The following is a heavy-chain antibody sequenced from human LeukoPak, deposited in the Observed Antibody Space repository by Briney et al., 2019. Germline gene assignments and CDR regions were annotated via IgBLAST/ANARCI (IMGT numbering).Heavy chain of an antibody. J-gene: IGHJ6*03. Sequence: TLSLTCTVSGDSISSGSYYWSWIRQPAGKGLEWIGRIYSNGDTKFNPSLKSRVTISLDTSKNQFSLKLSSATAADTAVYYCASRHSKQQPYYYYMDIWGKGTTVIVSS. CDR2: IYSNGDT. CDR3: ASRHSKQQPYYYYMDI. CDR1: GDSISSGSYY. D-gene: IGHD6-13*01. V-gene: IGHV4-61*02.